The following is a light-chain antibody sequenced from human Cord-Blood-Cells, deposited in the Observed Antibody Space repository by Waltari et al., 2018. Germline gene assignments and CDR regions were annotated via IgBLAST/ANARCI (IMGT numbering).Light chain of an antibody. CDR1: SRAARTYNL. CDR2: EVS. J-gene: IGLJ1*01. CDR3: CSYAGSSTYV. Sequence: SALTQPASVSWHPGQSITFSRTGTSRAARTYNLVSCYQQHPGKAPKLMIYEVSKRPSGVSNRFAGSKSGNTASLTISRLQAEDEADYYCCSYAGSSTYVFGTGTKVTVL. V-gene: IGLV2-23*02.